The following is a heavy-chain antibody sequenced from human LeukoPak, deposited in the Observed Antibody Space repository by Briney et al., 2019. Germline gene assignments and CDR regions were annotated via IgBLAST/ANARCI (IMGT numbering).Heavy chain of an antibody. Sequence: GGSLRLSCAASGFTSSNYWMHWVRQAPGKGLVWVSRISSDGSRTNYADSVKGRFTISRDNAKNTLYLQMNSLRAEDTSVYYCARAGAAPGLEDWYFDLWGRGTLVTVSS. CDR2: ISSDGSRT. CDR1: GFTSSNYW. V-gene: IGHV3-74*01. D-gene: IGHD6-13*01. CDR3: ARAGAAPGLEDWYFDL. J-gene: IGHJ2*01.